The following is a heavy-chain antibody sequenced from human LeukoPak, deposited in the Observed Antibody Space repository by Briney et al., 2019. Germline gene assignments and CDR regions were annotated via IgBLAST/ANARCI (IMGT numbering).Heavy chain of an antibody. CDR1: SGSISSSNW. CDR2: IYHSGST. Sequence: SGTLSLTCAVSSGSISSSNWWSWVRQPPGKGLEWIGEIYHSGSTNYNPSLKSRVTISVDKSKNQFSLKLSSVTAADMAVYLCAKAVPFESNAWRQTFDYWGQGTLVTVSS. V-gene: IGHV4-4*02. CDR3: AKAVPFESNAWRQTFDY. J-gene: IGHJ4*02. D-gene: IGHD3-16*01.